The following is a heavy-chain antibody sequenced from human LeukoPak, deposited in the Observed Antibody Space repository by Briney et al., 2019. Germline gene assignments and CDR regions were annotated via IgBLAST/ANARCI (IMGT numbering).Heavy chain of an antibody. V-gene: IGHV3-30*02. CDR3: AKDTAMATIRV. CDR2: IRCDGSNK. D-gene: IGHD5-24*01. J-gene: IGHJ3*01. CDR1: GFTFSSFG. Sequence: PGGSLRLSCAASGFTFSSFGMHWVRQAPGKGLEWVAFIRCDGSNKYYADSVKGRFTISRDNSKNTLYLQMNSLRAEDTAVYYCAKDTAMATIRVWRQGTMVTVSS.